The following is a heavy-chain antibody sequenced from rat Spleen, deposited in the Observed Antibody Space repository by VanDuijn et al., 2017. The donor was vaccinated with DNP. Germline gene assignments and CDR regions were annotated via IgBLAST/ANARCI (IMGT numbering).Heavy chain of an antibody. Sequence: EVQLVESGGGLAQPGRSLKLSCAASGFTFSNYYMAWVRQAPKKGLEWVADISPSGSRTHYPDSVKGRFTISRDNVKSTLYLQMDSLRSEDTATYYCASLNNYNWFAYWGQGTLVTVSS. CDR3: ASLNNYNWFAY. J-gene: IGHJ3*01. D-gene: IGHD1-10*01. V-gene: IGHV5-27*01. CDR2: ISPSGSRT. CDR1: GFTFSNYY.